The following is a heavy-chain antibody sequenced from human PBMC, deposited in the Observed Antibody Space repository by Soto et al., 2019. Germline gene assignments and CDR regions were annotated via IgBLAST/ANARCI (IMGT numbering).Heavy chain of an antibody. V-gene: IGHV3-48*02. J-gene: IGHJ4*02. CDR2: ISSSSDTT. CDR3: ARLPKGSVVPA. CDR1: GCRFSDYS. Sequence: LVEYGGGLVYPVGSLRLSCVASGCRFSDYSMNWVRQAPGKGLQWVSYISSSSDTTYYADSVKGRFTVSRDNAKNALFLQMNSLRDDDTATYYCARLPKGSVVPAWGQGARVTVSS. D-gene: IGHD2-21*02.